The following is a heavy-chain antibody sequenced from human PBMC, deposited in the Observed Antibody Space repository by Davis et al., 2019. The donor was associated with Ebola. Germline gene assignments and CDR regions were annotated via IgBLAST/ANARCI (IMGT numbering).Heavy chain of an antibody. D-gene: IGHD6-25*01. Sequence: PSETLSLTCTVSGASIISDYWSWIRQPPGKGLEWIASISYSGSTNYNPSLKSRVTISVATSKNQFSLNLSSVTAAATAVYYCARQWQRLAWFDPWGQGTLVTVSS. CDR2: ISYSGST. CDR1: GASIISDY. V-gene: IGHV4-59*01. J-gene: IGHJ5*02. CDR3: ARQWQRLAWFDP.